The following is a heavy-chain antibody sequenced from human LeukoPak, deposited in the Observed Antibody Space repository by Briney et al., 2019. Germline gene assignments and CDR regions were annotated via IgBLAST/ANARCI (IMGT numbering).Heavy chain of an antibody. D-gene: IGHD2-21*01. CDR1: GGSISSSSYY. CDR3: ARPNSPCGLWWWSWGY. J-gene: IGHJ4*02. Sequence: PSETLSLTCTVSGGSISSSSYYWGWIRQPPGKGLEWIGSIYYSGSTYYNPSLKSRVTISVDTSKNQFSLKLSSVTAADTAVYYCARPNSPCGLWWWSWGYWGQGTLVTVSS. V-gene: IGHV4-39*01. CDR2: IYYSGST.